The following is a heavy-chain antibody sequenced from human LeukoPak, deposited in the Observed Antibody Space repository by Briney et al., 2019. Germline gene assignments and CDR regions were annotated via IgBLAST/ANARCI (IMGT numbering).Heavy chain of an antibody. Sequence: GGSLRLSCAASGFSFRRYAMSWVRQAPGMGLEWVSAISGSGGTTDYADSVKGRFTISRDNSKNTLYLQMNSLRAEDTAVYYCATAAGADFFDYWGQGTLVTVSS. J-gene: IGHJ4*02. CDR2: ISGSGGTT. CDR1: GFSFRRYA. V-gene: IGHV3-23*01. CDR3: ATAAGADFFDY. D-gene: IGHD3-3*01.